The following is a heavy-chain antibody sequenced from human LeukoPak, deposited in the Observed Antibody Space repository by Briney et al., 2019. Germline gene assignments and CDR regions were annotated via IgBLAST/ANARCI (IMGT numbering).Heavy chain of an antibody. D-gene: IGHD3-10*01. CDR1: GGSISSGGYS. CDR3: ARGGLYYYGSGSYTPCDP. Sequence: SETLSLTCAVSGGSISSGGYSWSWIRQPPGKGLEWIGYIYHSGSTYYNPSLKSRVTISVDRSKNQFSLKLSSVTAADTAVYYCARGGLYYYGSGSYTPCDPWGQGTLVTVSS. V-gene: IGHV4-30-2*01. J-gene: IGHJ5*02. CDR2: IYHSGST.